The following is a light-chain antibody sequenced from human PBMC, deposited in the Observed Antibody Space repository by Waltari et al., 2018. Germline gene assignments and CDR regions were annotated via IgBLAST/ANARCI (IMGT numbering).Light chain of an antibody. CDR3: SSYVSSSTLEL. CDR1: SSDIGGYNY. J-gene: IGLJ2*01. V-gene: IGLV2-14*03. Sequence: QSALTQPASVSGSPGQSITISCTGTSSDIGGYNYVSWYQQLPGRAPKLIIYDVSNRPSGVSNRFSGSKSGNTASLTISGLQGEDEADYYCSSYVSSSTLELFGGGTSPAVL. CDR2: DVS.